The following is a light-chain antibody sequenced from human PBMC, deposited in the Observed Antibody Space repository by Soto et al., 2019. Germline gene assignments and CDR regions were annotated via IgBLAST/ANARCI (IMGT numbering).Light chain of an antibody. CDR1: SGHSSYI. V-gene: IGLV4-60*02. J-gene: IGLJ1*01. CDR2: LEGSGTY. Sequence: QSVLTQSSSASASLGSSVKLTCTLSSGHSSYIIAWHQQQPGKAPRYLMKLEGSGTYNKGSGVPDRFSGSSSGADRYLTISTLQFEDEADYYCETWDSNTYVFGTGTQLTVL. CDR3: ETWDSNTYV.